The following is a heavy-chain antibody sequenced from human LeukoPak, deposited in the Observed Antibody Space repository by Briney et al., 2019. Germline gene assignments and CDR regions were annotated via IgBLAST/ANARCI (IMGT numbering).Heavy chain of an antibody. J-gene: IGHJ4*02. CDR2: INHSGST. CDR1: GGSSSVYY. V-gene: IGHV4-34*01. CDR3: AREWGGIVGANNPFDY. D-gene: IGHD1-26*01. Sequence: SESLSLTCAVYGGSSSVYYRSWIRPPPGKGLDWIGEINHSGSTNYHPSLTSRVTISVDTSKNQFSLKLSSATAADTAVYYCAREWGGIVGANNPFDYWGQGTLVTVSS.